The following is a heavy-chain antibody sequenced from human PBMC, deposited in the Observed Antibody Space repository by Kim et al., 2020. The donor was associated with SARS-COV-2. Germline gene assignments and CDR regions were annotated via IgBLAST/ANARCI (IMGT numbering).Heavy chain of an antibody. D-gene: IGHD2-15*01. J-gene: IGHJ1*01. CDR2: INHSGST. Sequence: SETLSLTCAVYGGSFSGYYWSWIRQPPGKGLEWIGEINHSGSTNYNPSLKSRVTISVDTSKNQFSLKLSSVTAADTAVYYCARTPRAARRFQHWGQGTLVTVSS. CDR1: GGSFSGYY. V-gene: IGHV4-34*01. CDR3: ARTPRAARRFQH.